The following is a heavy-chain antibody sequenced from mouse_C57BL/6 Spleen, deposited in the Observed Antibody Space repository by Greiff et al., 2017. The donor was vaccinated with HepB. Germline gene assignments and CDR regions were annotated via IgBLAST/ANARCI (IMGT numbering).Heavy chain of an antibody. CDR3: TTGYYVSDWYFDV. J-gene: IGHJ1*03. CDR2: IDPEDGDT. Sequence: EVQLQQSGAELVRPGASVKLSCTASGFNIKDYYMHWVKQRPEQGLEWIGRIDPEDGDTEYAPKFQGKATMTADTSSNTAYLQLSSLTSEDTAVYYCTTGYYVSDWYFDVWGTGTTVTVSS. CDR1: GFNIKDYY. D-gene: IGHD1-1*01. V-gene: IGHV14-1*01.